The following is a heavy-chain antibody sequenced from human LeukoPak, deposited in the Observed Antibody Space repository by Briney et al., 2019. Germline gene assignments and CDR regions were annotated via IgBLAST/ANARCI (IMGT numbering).Heavy chain of an antibody. D-gene: IGHD5-12*01. Sequence: SETLSLTCTVSGGSISSGSYYWSWIRQPAGKGLEWIGRIYTSGSTNYNPSLKSRVTISVDTSKNQFSLKLSSVTAADTAVYYCARDRGMVATIRYYYYYMDVWGKGTTVTISS. CDR2: IYTSGST. CDR1: GGSISSGSYY. J-gene: IGHJ6*03. CDR3: ARDRGMVATIRYYYYYMDV. V-gene: IGHV4-61*02.